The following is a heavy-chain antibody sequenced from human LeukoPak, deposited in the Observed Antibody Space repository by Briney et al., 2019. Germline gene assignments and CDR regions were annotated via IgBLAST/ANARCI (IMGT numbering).Heavy chain of an antibody. CDR2: ITGSAESA. J-gene: IGHJ5*01. CDR1: GFTFRRNA. Sequence: GGSLRLSCAASGFTFRRNAMTWVRQAPGKGLEWVSTITGSAESAYYADSVKGRFSISRDNSKNTLRLQLKSLRAEDTAVYYCAKDESSGYYYLDSWGQGTLVTVSS. D-gene: IGHD3-22*01. CDR3: AKDESSGYYYLDS. V-gene: IGHV3-23*01.